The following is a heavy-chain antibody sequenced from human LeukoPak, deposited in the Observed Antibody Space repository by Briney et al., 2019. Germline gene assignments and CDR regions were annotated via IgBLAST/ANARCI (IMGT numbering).Heavy chain of an antibody. J-gene: IGHJ4*02. V-gene: IGHV3-23*01. CDR1: GFTFSSYA. D-gene: IGHD1-26*01. CDR2: IGGGGEST. Sequence: GGSLRLSCAASGFTFSSYAMSWVRQAPGKGLEWVSTIGGGGESTFYADSVKDRFTISRDNSKNTVYLQMNSLRAEDTAVYYCAKVLSGSQDYRGQGTLVTVFS. CDR3: AKVLSGSQDY.